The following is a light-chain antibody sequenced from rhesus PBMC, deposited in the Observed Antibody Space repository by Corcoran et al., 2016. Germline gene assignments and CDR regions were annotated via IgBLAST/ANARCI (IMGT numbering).Light chain of an antibody. J-gene: IGLJ6*01. Sequence: QSALTQPRSVSKALGQSVTISCTGTSNDVGGYNDVSWYQQHSGTAPRLLIYAVSKRPSGVSDRFSGSKSGNTASLTISGLQDEDEADDYCCSYRGGTTLDVFGSGTKLTVL. CDR2: AVS. V-gene: IGLV2S9*01. CDR3: CSYRGGTTLDV. CDR1: SNDVGGYND.